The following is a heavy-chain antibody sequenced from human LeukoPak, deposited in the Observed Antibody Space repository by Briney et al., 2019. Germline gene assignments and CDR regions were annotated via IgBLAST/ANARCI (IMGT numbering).Heavy chain of an antibody. CDR1: GFSFSGHW. V-gene: IGHV3-74*01. D-gene: IGHD5-12*01. CDR3: ARDAGNSGYGCDL. Sequence: PGGSLRLSCTASGFSFSGHWMHWARQLPGKGLVWVSRISPTGSTTSYADSVKGRFTISRDNARNSLYLQMNNLRGEDTAIYYCARDAGNSGYGCDLWGQGTLVTVST. J-gene: IGHJ5*02. CDR2: ISPTGSTT.